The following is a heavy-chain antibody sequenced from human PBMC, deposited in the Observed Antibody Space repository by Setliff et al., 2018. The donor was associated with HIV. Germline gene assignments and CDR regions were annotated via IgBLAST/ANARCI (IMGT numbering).Heavy chain of an antibody. D-gene: IGHD2-21*01. Sequence: PGGSLRLSCAASGFTISNVWMTWVRQAPGKGLEWVGRIKIKTDGGTIDYAAPVQGRFTISRDDSKNTLYLQMNSLKTEDTAVYYCTTGTRLVDWGQGALVTVSS. V-gene: IGHV3-15*01. J-gene: IGHJ4*02. CDR1: GFTISNVW. CDR2: IKIKTDGGTI. CDR3: TTGTRLVD.